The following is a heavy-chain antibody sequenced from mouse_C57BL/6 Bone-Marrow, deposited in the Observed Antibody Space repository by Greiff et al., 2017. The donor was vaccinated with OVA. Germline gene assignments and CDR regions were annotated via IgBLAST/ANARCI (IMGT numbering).Heavy chain of an antibody. CDR2: INPSSGYT. CDR3: ASKPYSYYAMDY. V-gene: IGHV1-7*01. J-gene: IGHJ4*01. Sequence: VQLQQSGAELAKPGASVKLSCKASGYTFTSYWMHWVKQRPGQGLEWIGYINPSSGYTKYNQKFKDKATLTADKSSSTAYMQLSSLTYEDTADYYCASKPYSYYAMDYWGQGTSVTVSS. CDR1: GYTFTSYW.